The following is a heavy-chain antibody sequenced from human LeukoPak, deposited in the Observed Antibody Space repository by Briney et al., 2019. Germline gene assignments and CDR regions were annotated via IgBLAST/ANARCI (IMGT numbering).Heavy chain of an antibody. V-gene: IGHV1-2*02. Sequence: ASVKVSCKASGYTFTGYYVHWVRQAPGQGLEWMGYIYPNSGATKYAQKFQGSVTMTRDTSISTAYMELSGLRSDDTAVYYCGTLLSNGPFDYWGQGGLVTVSS. CDR1: GYTFTGYY. CDR2: IYPNSGAT. CDR3: GTLLSNGPFDY. J-gene: IGHJ4*02.